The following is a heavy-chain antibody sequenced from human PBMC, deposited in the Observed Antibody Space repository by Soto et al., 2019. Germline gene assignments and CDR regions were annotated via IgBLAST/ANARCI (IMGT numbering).Heavy chain of an antibody. Sequence: GGSLRRSGAACGFTFSSYAISWVRQAPGKGLEWVSSISGSGGGTYYADSVKGRFTFSRDNSKNTLYLQMNSLRPEDTSVYYCAKLGMARPKRRPHYYIDYCG. CDR3: AKLGMARPKRRPHYYIDY. CDR1: GFTFSSYA. J-gene: IGHJ4*01. CDR2: ISGSGGGT. D-gene: IGHD5-12*01. V-gene: IGHV3-23*01.